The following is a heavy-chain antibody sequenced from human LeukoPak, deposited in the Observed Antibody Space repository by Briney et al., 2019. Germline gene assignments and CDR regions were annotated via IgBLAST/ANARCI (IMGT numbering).Heavy chain of an antibody. Sequence: PGESLKISCKGSGYTFTNYWIGWVRQMPGRGLEWVGIIYPGDSDTRYSPSFQGQVIISVDKSISSAYLQWSSLKASDTAIYYCARQSTWFSSGGSAFDFWGQGTMVTVSS. CDR2: IYPGDSDT. D-gene: IGHD6-19*01. CDR3: ARQSTWFSSGGSAFDF. CDR1: GYTFTNYW. V-gene: IGHV5-51*01. J-gene: IGHJ3*01.